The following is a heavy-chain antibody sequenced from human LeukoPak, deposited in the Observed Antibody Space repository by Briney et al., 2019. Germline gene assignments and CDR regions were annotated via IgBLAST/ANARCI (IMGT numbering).Heavy chain of an antibody. V-gene: IGHV3-7*01. CDR1: GFSFSSYW. J-gene: IGHJ6*03. CDR3: ARLSAYYYGSFFYYYMDV. Sequence: GGSLRLSCEGSGFSFSSYWMAWVRQSPGKGPEWVANIRQDESERYTVDSVKGRFTISRDNAKNSVYLHMNSLRAEDTALYYCARLSAYYYGSFFYYYMDVWGKGTTVTVSS. D-gene: IGHD3-10*01. CDR2: IRQDESER.